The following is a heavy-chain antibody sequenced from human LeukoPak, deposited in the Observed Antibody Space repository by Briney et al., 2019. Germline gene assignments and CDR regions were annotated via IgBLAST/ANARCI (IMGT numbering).Heavy chain of an antibody. CDR3: ASLRDWNDGGSFDY. Sequence: SETLSLTCTVSGYSITSAYYWGWIRQPPGKGPEWIGSIYHSGIPYYNPSLKSRVTISVDTSKNHFSLHLTSVTAADTAVYYCASLRDWNDGGSFDYWGQGTLVTASS. V-gene: IGHV4-38-2*02. D-gene: IGHD1-1*01. CDR1: GYSITSAYY. CDR2: IYHSGIP. J-gene: IGHJ4*02.